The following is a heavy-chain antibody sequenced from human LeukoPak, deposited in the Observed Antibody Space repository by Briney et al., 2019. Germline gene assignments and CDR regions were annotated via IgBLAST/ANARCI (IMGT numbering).Heavy chain of an antibody. CDR1: GYTFTSYA. D-gene: IGHD3-16*01. V-gene: IGHV7-4-1*02. J-gene: IGHJ6*02. CDR2: INTNTGNP. CDR3: ARGPRGKYYYYGMDV. Sequence: ASVNVSCKASGYTFTSYAMNWVRQAPGQGLEWMGWINTNTGNPTYAQGFTGRFVFSLDTSVSTAYLQISSLKAEDTAVYYCARGPRGKYYYYGMDVWGQGTTVTVSS.